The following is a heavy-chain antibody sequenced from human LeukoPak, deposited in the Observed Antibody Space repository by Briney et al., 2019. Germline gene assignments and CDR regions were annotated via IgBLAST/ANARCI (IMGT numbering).Heavy chain of an antibody. CDR1: GFTVSTNY. CDR3: AKGTSVAGTIFGY. J-gene: IGHJ4*02. Sequence: GGSLRLSCAASGFTVSTNYMSWVRQGPGKGLEWVSVVYGGGTTYYADSVKGRFAISRDNSMNTVHLQMDSLRDEDTAVYYCAKGTSVAGTIFGYWGQGTLVTVSS. CDR2: VYGGGTT. V-gene: IGHV3-66*01. D-gene: IGHD6-19*01.